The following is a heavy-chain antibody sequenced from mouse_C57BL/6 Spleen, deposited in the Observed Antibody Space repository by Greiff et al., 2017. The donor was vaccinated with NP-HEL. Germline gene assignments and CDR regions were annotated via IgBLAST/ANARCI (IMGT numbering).Heavy chain of an antibody. CDR1: GYSITSGYY. J-gene: IGHJ3*01. CDR3: AREGYSNYPFAY. CDR2: ISYDGSN. V-gene: IGHV3-6*01. D-gene: IGHD2-5*01. Sequence: ESGPGLVKPSQSLSLTCSVTGYSITSGYYWNWIRQFPGNKLEWMGYISYDGSNNYNPSLKNRISITSDTSKNQVFLKLNSVTTEDTATYYCAREGYSNYPFAYWGQGTLVTVSA.